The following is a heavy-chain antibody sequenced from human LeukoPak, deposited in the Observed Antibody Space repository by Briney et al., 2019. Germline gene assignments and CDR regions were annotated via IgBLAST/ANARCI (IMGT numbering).Heavy chain of an antibody. J-gene: IGHJ4*02. V-gene: IGHV3-15*01. D-gene: IGHD3-10*01. CDR3: TTDGGVWFGDPAPPLDY. Sequence: KSGGSLRLSCAASGFTFRNAWMSWVRQAPGKGLEWVGHIKSKTDGGITDYAAPVKGRFTISRDDSKNTLYLQMNSLKTEDTAVYYCTTDGGVWFGDPAPPLDYWGQGTLVTVSS. CDR1: GFTFRNAW. CDR2: IKSKTDGGIT.